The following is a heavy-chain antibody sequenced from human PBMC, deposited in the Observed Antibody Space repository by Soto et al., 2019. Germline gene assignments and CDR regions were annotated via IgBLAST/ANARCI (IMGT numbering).Heavy chain of an antibody. D-gene: IGHD6-13*01. CDR2: IWYDGSNK. Sequence: LRLSFAASGFTFSSYGMHWVRQAPGKGLEWVAVIWYDGSNKYYADSVKGRFTISRDNSKNTLYLQMNSLRAEDTAVYYCARGVQRVFDYWGQGTLATVSS. V-gene: IGHV3-33*01. CDR3: ARGVQRVFDY. J-gene: IGHJ4*02. CDR1: GFTFSSYG.